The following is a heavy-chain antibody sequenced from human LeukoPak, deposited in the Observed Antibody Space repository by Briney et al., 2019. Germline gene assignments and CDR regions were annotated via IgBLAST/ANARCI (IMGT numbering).Heavy chain of an antibody. CDR3: ARDIVHCSGGSCYSLGWYFDL. CDR1: GFTFNSYA. Sequence: PGRSLRLSCAASGFTFNSYAMHWVRQAPGKGLEWVVVISYDGSNKYYADSVKGRFTISRDNSKNTLYLQMNSLRAEDTAVYYCARDIVHCSGGSCYSLGWYFDLWGRGTLVTVSS. J-gene: IGHJ2*01. D-gene: IGHD2-15*01. V-gene: IGHV3-30*04. CDR2: ISYDGSNK.